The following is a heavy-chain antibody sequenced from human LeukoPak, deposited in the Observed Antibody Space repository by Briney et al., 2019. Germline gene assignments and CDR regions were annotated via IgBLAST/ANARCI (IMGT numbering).Heavy chain of an antibody. V-gene: IGHV4-59*01. CDR3: AREDYDSSGYYYDY. CDR1: GGSISSYY. D-gene: IGHD3-22*01. CDR2: VYYSGST. Sequence: SETLSLTCTVSGGSISSYYWSWIRQPPGKGLEWIGYVYYSGSTNYNPSLKSRVTISVDTSKNQFSLKLSSVAAADTAVYYCAREDYDSSGYYYDYWGQGTLVTVSS. J-gene: IGHJ4*02.